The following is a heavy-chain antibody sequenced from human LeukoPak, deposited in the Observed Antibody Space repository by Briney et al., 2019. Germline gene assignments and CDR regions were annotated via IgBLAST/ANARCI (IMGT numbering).Heavy chain of an antibody. CDR1: GFTFSSYG. J-gene: IGHJ5*02. V-gene: IGHV3-30*18. Sequence: PGGSLRLSCAASGFTFSSYGMHWVSQAPGKGLEWVAVISYDGSNKYYADSVKGRFTISRDNSKNTLYLQMNSLRAEDTAVYYCAKDPKFDPWGQGTLVTVSS. CDR2: ISYDGSNK. CDR3: AKDPKFDP.